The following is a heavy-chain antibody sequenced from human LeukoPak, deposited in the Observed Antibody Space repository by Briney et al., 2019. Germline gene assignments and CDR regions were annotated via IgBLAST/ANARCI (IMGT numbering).Heavy chain of an antibody. Sequence: GGSLRLSCATSGFTFSNFGMNWVRQAPGKGLQWLGFILYDGKDKYYSDSVKGRISISRDNSKSTLYVQLDSLTSDDTALYYCAKARGSGFQRGDAFDVWGQGTRVTVSS. CDR1: GFTFSNFG. J-gene: IGHJ3*01. CDR3: AKARGSGFQRGDAFDV. D-gene: IGHD6-19*01. V-gene: IGHV3-30*02. CDR2: ILYDGKDK.